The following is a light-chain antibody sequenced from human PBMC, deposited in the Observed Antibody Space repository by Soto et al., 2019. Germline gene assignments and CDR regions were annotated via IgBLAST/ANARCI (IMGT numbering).Light chain of an antibody. V-gene: IGLV1-47*01. Sequence: QSVLTQPPSASGTPGQRVTISCSGRSSNIGSNYVYWYHQLPGTAPKLLISRTNQRPSGVPDRFSGSKSGSSASRAIRGLGSAVEDVYNCAAWDDTLRGVVFAGGTKVTAL. CDR3: AAWDDTLRGVV. CDR2: RTN. CDR1: SSNIGSNY. J-gene: IGLJ2*01.